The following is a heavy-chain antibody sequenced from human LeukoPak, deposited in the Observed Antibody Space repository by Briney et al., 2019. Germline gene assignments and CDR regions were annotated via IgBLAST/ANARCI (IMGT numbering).Heavy chain of an antibody. V-gene: IGHV3-66*01. D-gene: IGHD6-6*01. J-gene: IGHJ4*02. CDR1: GFTVSSNY. CDR2: IYSGGST. CDR3: ARGDTSSSAPFDY. Sequence: GGSLRLSCAASGFTVSSNYMSWIRQAPGKGLEWVSVIYSGGSTYYADSVKGRFTISRDNSKNTLYLQMNSLRAEDTAVYYCARGDTSSSAPFDYWGQGTLVTVSS.